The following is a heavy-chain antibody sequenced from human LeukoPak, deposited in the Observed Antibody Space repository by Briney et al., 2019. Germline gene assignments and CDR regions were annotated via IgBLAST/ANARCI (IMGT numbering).Heavy chain of an antibody. Sequence: PGGSLRLSCAASGFTFSNYGMHWARQAPGKGLEWVSSISSSSSYIYYADSVKGRFTISRDNAKNSLYLQMNSLRAEDTAVYYCARDYEYGSGSGDDYWGQGTLVTVSS. V-gene: IGHV3-21*01. CDR1: GFTFSNYG. D-gene: IGHD3-10*01. J-gene: IGHJ4*02. CDR2: ISSSSSYI. CDR3: ARDYEYGSGSGDDY.